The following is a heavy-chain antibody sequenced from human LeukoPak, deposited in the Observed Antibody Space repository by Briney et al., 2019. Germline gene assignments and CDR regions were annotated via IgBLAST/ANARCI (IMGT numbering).Heavy chain of an antibody. J-gene: IGHJ4*02. D-gene: IGHD3/OR15-3a*01. CDR2: ISSSGSTI. CDR1: GFTFSDYY. V-gene: IGHV3-11*04. CDR3: AREGLDDYDFHY. Sequence: GGSLRLSCAASGFTFSDYYMSWLRQAPGKGLEWVSYISSSGSTIYYADSVKGRFTISRDNAKNSLFLQMNNLRAEDRAMYYCAREGLDDYDFHYWGQGTLVTVS.